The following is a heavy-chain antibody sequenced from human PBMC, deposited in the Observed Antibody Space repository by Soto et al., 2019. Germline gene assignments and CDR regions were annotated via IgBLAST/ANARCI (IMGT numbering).Heavy chain of an antibody. Sequence: SQTLSLTCAISGDSVSSNSAAWNWIRQSPSRGLEWLGRTYYRSKWYNDYALSVKSRITINPDTSKNQFSLQLNSVTPEDTAVYYCARYVRYTRSSVCFDRWGQGTLVTVSS. J-gene: IGHJ5*02. V-gene: IGHV6-1*01. CDR1: GDSVSSNSAA. D-gene: IGHD6-6*01. CDR2: TYYRSKWYN. CDR3: ARYVRYTRSSVCFDR.